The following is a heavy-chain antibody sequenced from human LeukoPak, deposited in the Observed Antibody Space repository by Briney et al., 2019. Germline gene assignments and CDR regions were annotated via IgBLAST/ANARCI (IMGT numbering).Heavy chain of an antibody. CDR2: INHSGST. D-gene: IGHD2-2*01. CDR1: GGSFSGYY. CDR3: ARAPRVVVPAAIGAFDI. V-gene: IGHV4-34*01. Sequence: SETLSLTCAVYGGSFSGYYWSWIRQPPGKGLEWIGEINHSGSTNYNPSLKGRVTISVDTSKNQFSLKLSSVTAADTAVYYCARAPRVVVPAAIGAFDIWGQGTMVTVSS. J-gene: IGHJ3*02.